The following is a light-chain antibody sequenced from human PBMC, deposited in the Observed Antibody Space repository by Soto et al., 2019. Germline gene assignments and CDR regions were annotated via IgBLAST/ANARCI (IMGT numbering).Light chain of an antibody. CDR1: SSDVGSNNL. CDR3: CSYAGSSSYVV. V-gene: IGLV2-23*02. CDR2: EVS. J-gene: IGLJ2*01. Sequence: QSVLTQPAYVSGSPGQSITISCTGTSSDVGSNNLVSWYQQHPGKAPKLMIYEVSKRPSGVSNRFSGSKSGNTASLTISGLQAEDEADYYCCSYAGSSSYVVFGGGTKLTVL.